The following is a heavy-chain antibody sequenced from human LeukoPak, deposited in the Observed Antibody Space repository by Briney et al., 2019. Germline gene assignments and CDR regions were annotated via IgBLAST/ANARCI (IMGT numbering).Heavy chain of an antibody. J-gene: IGHJ4*02. V-gene: IGHV3-7*01. CDR3: ARGPRLRRYYFDY. CDR2: IKQDGSEK. CDR1: GFTFSSYW. Sequence: PGGSLRLSCAASGFTFSSYWMSWVRQAPGKGLEWVANIKQDGSEKYYVDSVKGRFTIFRDNAKNSLYLQMNSLRAEDTAVYYCARGPRLRRYYFDYWGQGTLVTVSS. D-gene: IGHD4-17*01.